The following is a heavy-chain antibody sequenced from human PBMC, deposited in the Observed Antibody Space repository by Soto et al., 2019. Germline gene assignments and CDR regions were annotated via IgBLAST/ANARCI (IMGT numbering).Heavy chain of an antibody. D-gene: IGHD3-16*01. Sequence: SETLSLTCNVSNGYINTGGFYWSWIRQHPGKGLEWIGYIFHSGSTLYNPSLNSRVTISADTSKNQLSLKLRSVTAADTAVYYCARGGGFMDLFDYWGQGTLVTVSS. CDR1: NGYINTGGFY. V-gene: IGHV4-31*03. CDR3: ARGGGFMDLFDY. CDR2: IFHSGST. J-gene: IGHJ4*02.